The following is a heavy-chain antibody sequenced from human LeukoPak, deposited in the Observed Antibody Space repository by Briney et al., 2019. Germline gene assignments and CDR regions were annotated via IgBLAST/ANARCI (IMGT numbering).Heavy chain of an antibody. CDR3: AKGRNYYDSSLVWDY. V-gene: IGHV3-23*01. CDR1: GFTFSSYA. CDR2: ISGSGGST. J-gene: IGHJ4*02. Sequence: GGSLRLSCAASGFTFSSYAMSWVRQAPGKGLEWVSAISGSGGSTYYADSVKGRFTISRDNSKNTLYLQMNSLRAEDTAVYYCAKGRNYYDSSLVWDYWGQGTLVTVSS. D-gene: IGHD3-22*01.